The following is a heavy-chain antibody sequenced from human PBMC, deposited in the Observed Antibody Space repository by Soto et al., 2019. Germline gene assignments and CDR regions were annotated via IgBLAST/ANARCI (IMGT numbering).Heavy chain of an antibody. J-gene: IGHJ3*02. CDR1: GFIVSDTY. Sequence: EVQLVESGGGLVQPGGSLRLSCTASGFIVSDTYVNWVRQAPGKGLEWVSVISNRGDTHYADSVRGRFSLSRDISDNTLKLQMNNLSVEDTAVYYCAREPRYGRGGSCSNTGDAYDIGGQGTMFTVSS. CDR2: ISNRGDT. CDR3: AREPRYGRGGSCSNTGDAYDI. V-gene: IGHV3-66*01. D-gene: IGHD2-15*01.